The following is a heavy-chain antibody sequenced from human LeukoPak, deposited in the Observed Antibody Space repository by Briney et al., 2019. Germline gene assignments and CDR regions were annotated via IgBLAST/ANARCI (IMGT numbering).Heavy chain of an antibody. CDR1: GFNLHLHA. Sequence: GGSLRLSCAASGFNLHLHAMSWVRQTPGKGLEWVADIRSDSSTTAYADSVKGRFTISRDNAGKSLFLQMNSLRVEDTAVYFCAGFPGYSYGDLSYYGLRVWGQGTTVTVSS. CDR2: IRSDSSTT. D-gene: IGHD5-12*01. J-gene: IGHJ6*02. CDR3: AGFPGYSYGDLSYYGLRV. V-gene: IGHV3-23*01.